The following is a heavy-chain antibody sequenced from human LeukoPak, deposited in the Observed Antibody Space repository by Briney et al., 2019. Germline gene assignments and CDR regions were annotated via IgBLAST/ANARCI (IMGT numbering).Heavy chain of an antibody. V-gene: IGHV3-11*01. CDR1: GFTFSDYY. Sequence: GGSLRLSCAASGFTFSDYYMSWIRQAPGKGLEWVSYISSSGSTIYYADSVKGRFTISRDNAKNSLYLQMNSLRAEDTAVYYCARADNSGSYYYGMDVWGQGTTATVSS. D-gene: IGHD1-26*01. J-gene: IGHJ6*02. CDR2: ISSSGSTI. CDR3: ARADNSGSYYYGMDV.